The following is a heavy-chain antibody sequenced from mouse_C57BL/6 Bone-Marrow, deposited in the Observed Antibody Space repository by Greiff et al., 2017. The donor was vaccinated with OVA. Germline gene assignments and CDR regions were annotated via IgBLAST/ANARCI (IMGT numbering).Heavy chain of an antibody. CDR3: TRGYSNYYAMDY. Sequence: PLQQSGAELVRPGASVTLSCKASGYTFTDYEMHWVKQTPVHGLEWIGAIDPETGGTAYNQKFKGKAILTADKSSSTAYMELRSLTSEDSAVDYCTRGYSNYYAMDYWGQGTSVTVSS. V-gene: IGHV1-15*01. J-gene: IGHJ4*01. CDR1: GYTFTDYE. D-gene: IGHD2-5*01. CDR2: IDPETGGT.